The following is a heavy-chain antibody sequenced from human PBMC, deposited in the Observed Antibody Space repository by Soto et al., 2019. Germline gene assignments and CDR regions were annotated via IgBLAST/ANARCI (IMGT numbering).Heavy chain of an antibody. Sequence: PSETLSLTCTVSGGSISSGGYYWSWIRQHPGKGLEWIGYIYYSGSTYYNPSLKSRVTISVDTSKNQFSLKLSSVTAADTAVYYCARDIPGNSENVHINWFDPWGQGTLVTVSS. D-gene: IGHD2-2*01. V-gene: IGHV4-31*03. J-gene: IGHJ5*02. CDR2: IYYSGST. CDR3: ARDIPGNSENVHINWFDP. CDR1: GGSISSGGYY.